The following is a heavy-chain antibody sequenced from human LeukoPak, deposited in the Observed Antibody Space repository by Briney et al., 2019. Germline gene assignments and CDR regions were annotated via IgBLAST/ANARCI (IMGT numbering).Heavy chain of an antibody. CDR1: GFTFDDYG. CDR2: ISWNGGST. J-gene: IGHJ4*02. Sequence: GGSLRLSCAASGFTFDDYGMSWVRQVPGKGLEWVSGISWNGGSTGYADSVKGRFTISRDNVKNSQHLQMNSLRAEDTALYYCARDPDSGYYRLSDYWGQGTLVTVSS. CDR3: ARDPDSGYYRLSDY. V-gene: IGHV3-20*04. D-gene: IGHD3-22*01.